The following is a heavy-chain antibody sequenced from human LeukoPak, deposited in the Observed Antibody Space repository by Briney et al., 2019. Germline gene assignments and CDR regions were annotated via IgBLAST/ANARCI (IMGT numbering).Heavy chain of an antibody. CDR3: XXGEWERTFDY. V-gene: IGHV4-59*01. D-gene: IGHD1-26*01. CDR2: IYYSGST. J-gene: IGHJ4*02. CDR1: GGSISSYY. Sequence: SETLSLSCTVSGGSISSYYWSWIRQPPGKGLEWIGYIYYSGSTNYNPSLKSRVTISVDTSKNQFSLKLSSVTAADTAVYYCXXGEWERTFDYWGQGTLVTVSS.